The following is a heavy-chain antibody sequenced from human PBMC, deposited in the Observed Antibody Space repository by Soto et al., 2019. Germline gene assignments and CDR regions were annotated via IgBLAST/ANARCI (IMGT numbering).Heavy chain of an antibody. Sequence: GESLKISCKGSGYTFGVYWINWVRQMPGKGLEWMGRIDPSDSMTTYNPSFQGHVTLSVDKSITTAYLQWSSLKAADTAMYYCAIDRAGRVYFDYWGQGLLVTVSS. V-gene: IGHV5-10-1*01. CDR2: IDPSDSMT. D-gene: IGHD6-19*01. J-gene: IGHJ4*02. CDR1: GYTFGVYW. CDR3: AIDRAGRVYFDY.